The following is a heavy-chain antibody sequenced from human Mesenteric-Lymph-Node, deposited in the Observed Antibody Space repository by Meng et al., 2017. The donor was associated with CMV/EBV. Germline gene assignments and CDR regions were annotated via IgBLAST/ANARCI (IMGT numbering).Heavy chain of an antibody. Sequence: SETLSLTCTVSGGSITSTTYYWGRIRQPPGKGLEWIGSIYYGDNTYYNPSLKSRVTLSVDTSQNQFSLRLTSVTAADTAVYYCASWSYHGYFDYWGQGTLVTVSS. CDR2: IYYGDNT. D-gene: IGHD1-26*01. V-gene: IGHV4-39*07. CDR1: GGSITSTTYY. CDR3: ASWSYHGYFDY. J-gene: IGHJ4*02.